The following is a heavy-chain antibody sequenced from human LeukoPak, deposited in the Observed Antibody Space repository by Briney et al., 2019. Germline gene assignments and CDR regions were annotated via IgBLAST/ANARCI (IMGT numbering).Heavy chain of an antibody. V-gene: IGHV4-59*01. Sequence: SETLSLTCTVSGGSISSYYWSWVRQPPGKGLEWIGFIFYSGSTNYNPSLKSRVTISVDTSKNQFSLKLSSVTAADTAVYYCASRKLGNDYWGQGTLVTVSS. CDR1: GGSISSYY. J-gene: IGHJ4*02. D-gene: IGHD7-27*01. CDR2: IFYSGST. CDR3: ASRKLGNDY.